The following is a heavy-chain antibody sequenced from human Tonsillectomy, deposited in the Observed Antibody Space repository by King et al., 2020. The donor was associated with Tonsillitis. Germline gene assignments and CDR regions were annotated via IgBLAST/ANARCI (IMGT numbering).Heavy chain of an antibody. CDR3: AKVYSRSSLDWFDP. CDR2: ISYDGNNK. V-gene: IGHV3-30*18. J-gene: IGHJ5*02. D-gene: IGHD6-6*01. CDR1: GFTFSTYG. Sequence: VQLVESGGGVVQPGRSLRLSCAAYGFTFSTYGMHWVRQAPGKGLEWVAVISYDGNNKYYADSVKGRFTISRDNSKNTLYLQMNSLRAEDTAVYYCAKVYSRSSLDWFDPWGQGTLVTVSS.